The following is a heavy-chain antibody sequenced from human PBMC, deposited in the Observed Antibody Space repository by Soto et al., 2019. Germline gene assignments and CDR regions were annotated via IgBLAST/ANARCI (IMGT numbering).Heavy chain of an antibody. J-gene: IGHJ4*02. D-gene: IGHD3-3*01. CDR2: INAGNGNT. CDR3: ARPYHMWSGWHLKI. Sequence: QAQLVQSGAEVKRPGASVRISCKAPGYTFNTFAMHWVRQAPGQRREWMGWINAGNGNTRYSERFQDRVSITRDISATTVYMELNSLRSEDTAVYYCARPYHMWSGWHLKIWGQGTLVTVSS. CDR1: GYTFNTFA. V-gene: IGHV1-3*01.